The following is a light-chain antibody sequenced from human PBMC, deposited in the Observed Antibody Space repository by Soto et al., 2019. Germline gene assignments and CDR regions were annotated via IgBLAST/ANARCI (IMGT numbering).Light chain of an antibody. CDR3: SSFAGSNTV. CDR1: SSDVGGYNY. Sequence: QSVLTQPPSASGSPGQSVTISCTGTSSDVGGYNYVSWYQHHPGKGPKLMIYEVSKRTSGVPDRFSGSKSGNTASLTVSGLPAEDEADYYCSSFAGSNTVFGGGTKVTVL. V-gene: IGLV2-8*01. CDR2: EVS. J-gene: IGLJ2*01.